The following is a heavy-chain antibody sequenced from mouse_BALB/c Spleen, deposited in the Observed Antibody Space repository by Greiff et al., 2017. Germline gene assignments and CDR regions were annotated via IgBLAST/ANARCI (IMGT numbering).Heavy chain of an antibody. J-gene: IGHJ3*01. Sequence: EVKVVESGGDLVKPGGSLKLSCAASGFTFSSYGMSWVRQTPDKRLEWVATISSGGSYTYYPDSVKGRFTISRDNAKNTLYLQMSSLKSEDTAMYYCARQVYDYDEGFGYWGQGTLVTVSA. CDR2: ISSGGSYT. CDR1: GFTFSSYG. D-gene: IGHD2-4*01. V-gene: IGHV5-6*01. CDR3: ARQVYDYDEGFGY.